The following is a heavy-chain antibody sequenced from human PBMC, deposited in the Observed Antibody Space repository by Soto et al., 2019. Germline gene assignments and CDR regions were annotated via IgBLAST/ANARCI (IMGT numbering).Heavy chain of an antibody. V-gene: IGHV3-23*01. J-gene: IGHJ3*02. D-gene: IGHD6-19*01. CDR3: AKGCSCGRYAFDI. CDR2: ISGSGGST. CDR1: GFTFSSYA. Sequence: GGSLRLSCAASGFTFSSYAMSWVRQAPEKGLEWVSAISGSGGSTYYADSVKGRFTISRDNSKNTLYLQMNSLRAEDTAVYYCAKGCSCGRYAFDIWGQGTMVTVSS.